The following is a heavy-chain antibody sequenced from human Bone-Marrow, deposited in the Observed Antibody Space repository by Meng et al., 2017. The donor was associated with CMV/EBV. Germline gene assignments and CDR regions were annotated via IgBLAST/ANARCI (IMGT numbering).Heavy chain of an antibody. CDR3: AKSFRVESYDSDY. CDR2: ISGGGGRT. J-gene: IGHJ4*02. V-gene: IGHV3-23*01. Sequence: GESLKISCAASGFTFRSYVMSWVRQAPGKGLEWVSTISGGGGRTYYADFVEGRFTIDRDNFKNTLYLQMNSLRAEDTAVHYCAKSFRVESYDSDYWGQGTLVTVSS. D-gene: IGHD3-22*01. CDR1: GFTFRSYV.